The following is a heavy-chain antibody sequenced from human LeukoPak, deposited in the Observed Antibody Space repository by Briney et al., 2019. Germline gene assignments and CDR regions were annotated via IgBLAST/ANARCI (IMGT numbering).Heavy chain of an antibody. CDR3: GKKLEVQENYGNSWYFDL. Sequence: PGGSLRLSCAASGFTFSSYTMTWVRQAPGKGLEWVSSITSSSSRIYYADSVKGRFTISRDNSKNTLYLQMNSLRAEDTAVYYCGKKLEVQENYGNSWYFDLWGRGNLDRVS. CDR1: GFTFSSYT. J-gene: IGHJ2*01. V-gene: IGHV3-21*01. CDR2: ITSSSSRI. D-gene: IGHD4-23*01.